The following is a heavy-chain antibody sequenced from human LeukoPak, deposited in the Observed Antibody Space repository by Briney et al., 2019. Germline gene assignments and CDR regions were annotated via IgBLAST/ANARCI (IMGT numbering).Heavy chain of an antibody. Sequence: ASVKVSCKASGYTFTGYYMHWVRQAPGQGLEWMGWINPNSDGTNYAQKFQGRVTMTRDTSISTAYMELSRLRSDDTAVYYCAREVVGGGWYFDYWGQGALVTVSS. CDR1: GYTFTGYY. J-gene: IGHJ4*02. D-gene: IGHD6-19*01. V-gene: IGHV1-2*02. CDR2: INPNSDGT. CDR3: AREVVGGGWYFDY.